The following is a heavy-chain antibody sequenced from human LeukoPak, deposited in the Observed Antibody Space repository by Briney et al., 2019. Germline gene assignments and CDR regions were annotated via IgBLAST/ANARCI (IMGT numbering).Heavy chain of an antibody. CDR1: GFTFDNYA. D-gene: IGHD3-10*01. CDR2: IAWNSGNT. CDR3: AKDMNSYGSGSSYNPWGPFDS. V-gene: IGHV3-9*01. J-gene: IGHJ4*02. Sequence: GGSLRLFCAASGFTFDNYAMHWVRQAPGKGLEWVSGIAWNSGNTGFADSVKGRFTISRDNAENSLYLQMNSLTPEDTAFYSCAKDMNSYGSGSSYNPWGPFDSWGQGTLVTVSS.